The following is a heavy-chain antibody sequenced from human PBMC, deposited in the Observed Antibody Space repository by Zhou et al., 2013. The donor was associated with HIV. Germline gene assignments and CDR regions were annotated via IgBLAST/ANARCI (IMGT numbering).Heavy chain of an antibody. CDR2: ISGSNGKT. J-gene: IGHJ5*02. CDR3: ARGPRGYCSGGSCYNWFDP. D-gene: IGHD2-15*01. V-gene: IGHV1-2*02. Sequence: QVQLLQSGAEVKPPGASVKVSCKVVGYTLANLAIHWVRQPPGQGPEWMGWISGSNGKTKYAQKFQGRVTMTRDTSISTAYMELSRLRSDDTAVYYCARGPRGYCSGGSCYNWFDPWGQGTLVTVSS. CDR1: GYTLANLA.